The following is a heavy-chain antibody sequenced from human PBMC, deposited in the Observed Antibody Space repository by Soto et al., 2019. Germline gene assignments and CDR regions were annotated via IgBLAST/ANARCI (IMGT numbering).Heavy chain of an antibody. CDR2: ISSSSSTI. CDR1: GFTFSSYS. CDR3: AREPPGDSSGYYGY. Sequence: GGSLRLSCAASGFTFSSYSMNWVRQAPGKGLEWVSYISSSSSTIYYADSVKGRFTISRDNAKNSLYLQMNSLRDEDTAVYYCAREPPGDSSGYYGYWGQGTLVTVSS. D-gene: IGHD3-22*01. V-gene: IGHV3-48*02. J-gene: IGHJ4*02.